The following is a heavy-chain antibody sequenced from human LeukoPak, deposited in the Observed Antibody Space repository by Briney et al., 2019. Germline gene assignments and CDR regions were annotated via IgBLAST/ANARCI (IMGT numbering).Heavy chain of an antibody. D-gene: IGHD3-22*01. Sequence: ASVKVSCKASGYTFTGYYMHWVRQAPGQGLEWMGWINPNGGGTNYAQKFQGRVTMTRDTSINTAYMELSRLRSDDTAVYYCAINPDSSGGGSDWYFDLWGRGTLVTVSS. CDR1: GYTFTGYY. CDR2: INPNGGGT. CDR3: AINPDSSGGGSDWYFDL. J-gene: IGHJ2*01. V-gene: IGHV1-2*02.